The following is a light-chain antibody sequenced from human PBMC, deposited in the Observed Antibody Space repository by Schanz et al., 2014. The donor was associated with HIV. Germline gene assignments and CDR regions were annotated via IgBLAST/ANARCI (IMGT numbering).Light chain of an antibody. Sequence: QSALTQPASVSGSPGQSTTISCTGTSSDVGGYNYVSWYQHHPGKAPKLMIYDVTNRPSGVSNRFSGSKSGNTASLTISGLQAEDEADYYCAAWDAPWDDSLSGWVFGGGTKLTVL. V-gene: IGLV2-14*03. CDR2: DVT. CDR3: AAWDAPWDDSLSGWV. CDR1: SSDVGGYNY. J-gene: IGLJ3*02.